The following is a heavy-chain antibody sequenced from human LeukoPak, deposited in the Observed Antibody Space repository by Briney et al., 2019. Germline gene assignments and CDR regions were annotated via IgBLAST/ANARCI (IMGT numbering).Heavy chain of an antibody. J-gene: IGHJ4*02. D-gene: IGHD5-18*01. V-gene: IGHV4-4*09. CDR3: ARRGYSYGSYYFDY. CDR1: GGSISSYY. CDR2: IYTSGST. Sequence: PSETLSLTCTVSGGSISSYYWSWIRQPPGKGLEWIGYIYTSGSTNYNPSLKGRVTISVDTSKNQFSLKLSSVTAADTAVYYCARRGYSYGSYYFDYWGQGTLVTVSS.